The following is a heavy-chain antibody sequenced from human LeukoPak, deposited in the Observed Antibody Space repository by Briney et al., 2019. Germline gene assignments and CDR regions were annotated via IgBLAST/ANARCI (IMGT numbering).Heavy chain of an antibody. CDR3: ARDFSGTDTETAVTTPYYFDY. V-gene: IGHV3-7*04. D-gene: IGHD4-17*01. CDR2: IKQDGREK. CDR1: GFTFSSYW. J-gene: IGHJ4*02. Sequence: GGSLRLSCAASGFTFSSYWMSWVRQAPGKGLEWGANIKQDGREKYYVGAVKGRFTISRDNAKNSLYLQMNSLRAEDTAVYYCARDFSGTDTETAVTTPYYFDYRGQGTLVTVSS.